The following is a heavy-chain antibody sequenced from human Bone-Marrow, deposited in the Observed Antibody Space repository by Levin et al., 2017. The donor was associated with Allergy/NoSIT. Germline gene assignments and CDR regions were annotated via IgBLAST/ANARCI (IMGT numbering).Heavy chain of an antibody. Sequence: GESLKISCAASGFTFSSYAMSWVRQAPGKGLEWVSHISGNGAETDYADSVKGRFTISRDNSKNTVLLQMNSLRAEDTAVYSCAKVGWLAEDATTATATSYYGMDVWGQGTTVTVSS. CDR2: ISGNGAET. CDR1: GFTFSSYA. CDR3: AKVGWLAEDATTATATSYYGMDV. D-gene: IGHD5-18*01. J-gene: IGHJ6*02. V-gene: IGHV3-23*01.